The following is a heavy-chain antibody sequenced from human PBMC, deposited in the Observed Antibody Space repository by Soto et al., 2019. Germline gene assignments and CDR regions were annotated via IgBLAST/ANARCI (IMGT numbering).Heavy chain of an antibody. CDR1: GFAFSNYG. CDR3: VRSDVDCSGGTCFSFGFDY. V-gene: IGHV3-30*03. D-gene: IGHD6-19*01. Sequence: QVQLVESGGGVVQPGGSLRLSCAASGFAFSNYGIHWVRQAPGKGLQWVSVISYDGSKDFYGESVKGRFTVSRDNSNNTVYLQMNSLTIEDTAVYFCVRSDVDCSGGTCFSFGFDYWGQGALVTVSS. J-gene: IGHJ4*02. CDR2: ISYDGSKD.